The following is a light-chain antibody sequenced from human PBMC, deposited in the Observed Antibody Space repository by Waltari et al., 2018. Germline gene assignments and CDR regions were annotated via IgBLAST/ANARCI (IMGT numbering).Light chain of an antibody. J-gene: IGLJ3*02. CDR1: RSDVGGHNY. CDR3: CSFAGGFTLV. V-gene: IGLV2-11*01. Sequence: QSALTQPRSMSGSPGQAVTISCSGTRSDVGGHNYVTWYQQHPGKAPKLVIYDVNNRPSGVPERFSGSNSGNTASLTISGLQSEDEADYYCCSFAGGFTLVFCEGTRLTVL. CDR2: DVN.